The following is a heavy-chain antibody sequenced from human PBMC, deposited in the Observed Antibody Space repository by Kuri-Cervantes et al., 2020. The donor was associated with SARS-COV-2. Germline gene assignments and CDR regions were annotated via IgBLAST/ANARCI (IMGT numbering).Heavy chain of an antibody. Sequence: SETLSLTCAISGDSVSSNSAAWNWIRQSPSKGLEWLGRTYYRSKWYNDYAVSVKSRITINPGTSKNQFSLQLNSVTPEDTAVYYCARALWFGELLGGYFDYWGQGTLVTVSS. J-gene: IGHJ4*02. CDR3: ARALWFGELLGGYFDY. CDR2: TYYRSKWYN. V-gene: IGHV6-1*01. D-gene: IGHD3-10*01. CDR1: GDSVSSNSAA.